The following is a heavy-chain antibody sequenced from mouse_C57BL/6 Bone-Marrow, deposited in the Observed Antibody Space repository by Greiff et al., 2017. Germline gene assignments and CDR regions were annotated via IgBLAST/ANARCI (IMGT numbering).Heavy chain of an antibody. J-gene: IGHJ2*01. CDR1: GYTFTSYG. CDR3: ARVPPLWPFDY. Sequence: LVESGAELARPGASVKLSCKASGYTFTSYGISWVKQRTGKGLEWIGEIYPRSGNTYYNEKLKGKATLTADKSSSTAYMELRRLTSEDSAVYFCARVPPLWPFDYWGQGTTLTVSS. CDR2: IYPRSGNT. V-gene: IGHV1-81*01. D-gene: IGHD1-1*01.